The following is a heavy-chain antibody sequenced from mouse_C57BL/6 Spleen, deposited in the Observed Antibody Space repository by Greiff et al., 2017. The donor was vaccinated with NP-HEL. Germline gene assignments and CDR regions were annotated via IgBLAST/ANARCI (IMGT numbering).Heavy chain of an antibody. V-gene: IGHV14-1*01. J-gene: IGHJ3*01. CDR2: IDPEDGDT. CDR3: TTKPYYYGSSSGFAY. CDR1: GFNIKDYY. D-gene: IGHD1-1*01. Sequence: VQLQQSGAELVRPGASVKLSCTASGFNIKDYYMHWVKQRPEQGLEWIGRIDPEDGDTEYAPKFQGKATMTADTSSNTAYLQLSSLTSEDTAVYYCTTKPYYYGSSSGFAYWGQGTLVTVSA.